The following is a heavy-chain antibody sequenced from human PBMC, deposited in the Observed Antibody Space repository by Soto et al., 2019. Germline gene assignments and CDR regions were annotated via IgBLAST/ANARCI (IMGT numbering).Heavy chain of an antibody. Sequence: QVQLVESGGGVVQPGRSLRLSCAASGFTFSSYGMHWVRQAPGKGLEWVAVIWYDGSNKYYADSVKGRFTISRDNSKNTLYLQMNSLRAEATAVYYCASAITVTTGVAFDYWGQGTLVTVSS. CDR1: GFTFSSYG. V-gene: IGHV3-33*01. CDR2: IWYDGSNK. CDR3: ASAITVTTGVAFDY. D-gene: IGHD4-17*01. J-gene: IGHJ4*02.